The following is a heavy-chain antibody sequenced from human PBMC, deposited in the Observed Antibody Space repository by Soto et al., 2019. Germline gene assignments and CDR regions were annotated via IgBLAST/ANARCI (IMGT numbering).Heavy chain of an antibody. CDR3: ARRARPDFYYMDV. CDR1: GFTLSGYA. CDR2: ISSNGVGT. V-gene: IGHV3-64*01. J-gene: IGHJ6*03. D-gene: IGHD6-6*01. Sequence: EVQLAESGVGLAHPGGSLRLSCAASGFTLSGYAMDWVRQAPGKGLEYVSGISSNGVGTYYANSVQGRFTISRDNSKNTVYLQMGSLRPEDMAVYYCARRARPDFYYMDVWGKGTPVTVSS.